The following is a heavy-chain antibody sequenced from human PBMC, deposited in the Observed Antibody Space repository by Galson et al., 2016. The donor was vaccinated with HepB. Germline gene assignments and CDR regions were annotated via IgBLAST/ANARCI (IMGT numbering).Heavy chain of an antibody. CDR2: LKSKTDGGTT. V-gene: IGHV3-15*05. D-gene: IGHD6-6*01. CDR3: TTDRGIAIRPLFDF. Sequence: SLRLSCAASGFIFSETWMGWVRQAPGKGLEWVGRLKSKTDGGTTEYATPVKGRITISGDNSKNTLYLQMDSLKSDDAAVYYCTTDRGIAIRPLFDFWGQGTLVTVSS. J-gene: IGHJ4*02. CDR1: GFIFSETW.